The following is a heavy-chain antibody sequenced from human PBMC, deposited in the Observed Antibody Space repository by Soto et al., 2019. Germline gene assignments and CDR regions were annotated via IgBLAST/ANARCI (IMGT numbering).Heavy chain of an antibody. CDR3: AHIPPGYYDSSGYFFATNWFDP. V-gene: IGHV2-5*01. CDR2: IYWNDDK. J-gene: IGHJ5*02. D-gene: IGHD3-22*01. Sequence: QITLKESGPTLVKPTQTLTLTCTFSGFLLSTSGVGVGWIRQPPGKALEWLALIYWNDDKRYSPSLKSRLTITKDTSKNQVVLTMTNMDPVDTATYYCAHIPPGYYDSSGYFFATNWFDPWGQGTLVTVSS. CDR1: GFLLSTSGVG.